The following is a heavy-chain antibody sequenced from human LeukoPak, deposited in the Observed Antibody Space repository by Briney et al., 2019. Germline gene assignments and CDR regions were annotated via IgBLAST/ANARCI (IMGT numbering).Heavy chain of an antibody. Sequence: SETLSLTCTVSGGSISSYYWSWIRQPAGKGLEWIGRIYTGGSTNYNPSLKSRVTMSVDTSKNQFSLKLSSVTAADTAVYYCARHRRLRYFGPGAFDIWGQGTMVTVSS. J-gene: IGHJ3*02. CDR2: IYTGGST. D-gene: IGHD3-9*01. CDR1: GGSISSYY. CDR3: ARHRRLRYFGPGAFDI. V-gene: IGHV4-4*07.